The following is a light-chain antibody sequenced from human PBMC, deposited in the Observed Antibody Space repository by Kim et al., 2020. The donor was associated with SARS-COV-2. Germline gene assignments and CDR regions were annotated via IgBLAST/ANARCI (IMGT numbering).Light chain of an antibody. J-gene: IGLJ3*02. CDR1: KLGDKY. Sequence: VSPGQTASITCSGDKLGDKYACWYQQKPGQSPVLVIYQDIKRPSGIPERFSGSNSGNTATLTISGTQAMDEADYYCQAWDSSTAWVFGGGTKLTVL. V-gene: IGLV3-1*01. CDR2: QDI. CDR3: QAWDSSTAWV.